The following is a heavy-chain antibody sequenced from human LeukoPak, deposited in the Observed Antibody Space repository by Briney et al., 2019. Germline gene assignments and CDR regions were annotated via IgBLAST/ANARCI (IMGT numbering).Heavy chain of an antibody. CDR2: INHSGST. V-gene: IGHV4-34*01. CDR3: ARGHNSIRTFGEVIKSRTRWFDP. J-gene: IGHJ5*02. CDR1: GGSISSYY. Sequence: SETLSLTCTVSGGSISSYYWSWIRQPPGKGLEWIGEINHSGSTNYNPSLKSRVTISIDTSKKQFSLKLSSVTAADTAVYYCARGHNSIRTFGEVIKSRTRWFDPWGQGTLVTVSS. D-gene: IGHD3-3*01.